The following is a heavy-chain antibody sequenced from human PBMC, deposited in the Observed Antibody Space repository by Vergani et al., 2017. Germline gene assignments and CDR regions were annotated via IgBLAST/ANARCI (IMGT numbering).Heavy chain of an antibody. Sequence: VHLVESGGGVVQPGRSLRLSCAASGFTFSSYSMNWVRQAPGKGLEWVSSISSSSSYIYYADSVKGRFTISRDNAKNSLYLQMNSLRAEDTAVYYCARRGCTSCYSNWFDPWGQGTLVTVSP. CDR2: ISSSSSYI. J-gene: IGHJ5*02. CDR1: GFTFSSYS. D-gene: IGHD2-2*02. V-gene: IGHV3-21*01. CDR3: ARRGCTSCYSNWFDP.